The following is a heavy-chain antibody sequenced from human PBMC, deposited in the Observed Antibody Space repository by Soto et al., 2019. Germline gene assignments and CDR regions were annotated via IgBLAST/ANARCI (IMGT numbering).Heavy chain of an antibody. D-gene: IGHD2-2*01. CDR3: ARGLGYCSTTTCSEDWFDP. CDR1: GASISSGDYS. V-gene: IGHV4-30-2*01. Sequence: ASETLSLTCSVSGASISSGDYSWSWIRQTPGKGLEWIGYIYRSGSSFYNPSLRSRVTMSVDTSKNQFSLRLSSVTAADTALYYCARGLGYCSTTTCSEDWFDPWGPGTLVTVSS. J-gene: IGHJ5*02. CDR2: IYRSGSS.